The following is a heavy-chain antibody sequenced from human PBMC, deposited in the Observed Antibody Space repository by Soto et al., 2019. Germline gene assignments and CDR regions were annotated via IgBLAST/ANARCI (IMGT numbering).Heavy chain of an antibody. Sequence: GGSLRLSCAASGFTFSSYAMHWVRQAPGKGLEWVAVISYDGSNKYYADSVKGRFTISRDNSKNTLYLQMNSLRAEDTAVYYCARDGDIVVVVAARDDQVPSNGMDVWGQGTTVTVSS. D-gene: IGHD2-15*01. J-gene: IGHJ6*02. CDR2: ISYDGSNK. V-gene: IGHV3-30-3*01. CDR3: ARDGDIVVVVAARDDQVPSNGMDV. CDR1: GFTFSSYA.